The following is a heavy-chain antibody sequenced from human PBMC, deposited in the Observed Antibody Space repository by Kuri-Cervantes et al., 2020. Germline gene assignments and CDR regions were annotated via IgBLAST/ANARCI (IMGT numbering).Heavy chain of an antibody. CDR1: GYAFSIYA. J-gene: IGHJ4*02. V-gene: IGHV1-18*01. Sequence: ASVKVSCKASGYAFSIYAITWVRQAPGQGLEWMGWINPNNDNTNHAQILQSRVTMTTDTSTSTAYMELRSLRSDDTAVYYCATSPMDRSGYYPDYWGQGTLVTVSS. CDR2: INPNNDNT. D-gene: IGHD3-22*01. CDR3: ATSPMDRSGYYPDY.